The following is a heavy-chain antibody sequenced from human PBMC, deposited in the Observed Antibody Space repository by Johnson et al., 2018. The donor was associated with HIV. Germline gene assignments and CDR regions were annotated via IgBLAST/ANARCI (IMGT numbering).Heavy chain of an antibody. V-gene: IGHV3-30*03. CDR3: ARDPRSSSWYYYSNDAFDI. CDR1: GFTFRNYG. Sequence: QMQLVESGGGVVQPGRSLRLSCVASGFTFRNYGMHWVRQAPGKGLEWVAVISYDGSVKYYADAVKGRFTISRDNSKNRLYLQMNSLRAEDTAVYYCARDPRSSSWYYYSNDAFDIWGQGTMVTVSS. J-gene: IGHJ3*02. CDR2: ISYDGSVK. D-gene: IGHD6-13*01.